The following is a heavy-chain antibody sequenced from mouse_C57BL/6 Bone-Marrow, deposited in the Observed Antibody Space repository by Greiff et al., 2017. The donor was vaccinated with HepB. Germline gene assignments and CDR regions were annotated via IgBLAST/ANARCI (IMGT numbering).Heavy chain of an antibody. CDR3: AREEGLTGTDFDY. CDR1: GYSITSGYY. J-gene: IGHJ2*01. D-gene: IGHD4-1*01. V-gene: IGHV3-6*01. Sequence: VQLKQSGPGLVKPSQSLSLTCSVPGYSITSGYYWNWIRQFPGNKLEWMGYISYDGSNNYNPSLKNRISITRDTSKNQFFLKLNSVTTEDTATYYCAREEGLTGTDFDYWGQGTTITVSS. CDR2: ISYDGSN.